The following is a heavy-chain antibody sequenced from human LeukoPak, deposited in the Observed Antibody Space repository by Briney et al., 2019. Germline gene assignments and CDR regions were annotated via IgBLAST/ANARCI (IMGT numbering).Heavy chain of an antibody. Sequence: PGGSLRPSCAASGFTFSSYAMSWVRQAPGKGLEWVSAISGSGGSTYYADSVKGRFTISRDNSKNTLYLQMNSLRAEDTAVYYCAKAVAPYYYDTSGLGILGYWGQGTLVTVSS. V-gene: IGHV3-23*01. CDR1: GFTFSSYA. CDR3: AKAVAPYYYDTSGLGILGY. CDR2: ISGSGGST. J-gene: IGHJ4*02. D-gene: IGHD3-22*01.